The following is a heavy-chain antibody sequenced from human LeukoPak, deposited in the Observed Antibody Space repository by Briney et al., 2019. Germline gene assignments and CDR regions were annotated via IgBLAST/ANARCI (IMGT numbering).Heavy chain of an antibody. V-gene: IGHV4-59*02. D-gene: IGHD2-21*02. J-gene: IGHJ4*02. CDR3: AREDPLTAHFDY. CDR2: IHYSGAT. Sequence: SETLSLTCSVSGVSVNSRYWSWVRQPPEKGLEWIGYIHYSGATNYNPSLKNRVSISIDTPRNQFSLSLSSVTAADTAVYYCAREDPLTAHFDYWGQGTLVTVSS. CDR1: GVSVNSRY.